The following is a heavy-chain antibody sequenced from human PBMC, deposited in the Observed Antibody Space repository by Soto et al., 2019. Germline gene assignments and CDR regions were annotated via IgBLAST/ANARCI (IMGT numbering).Heavy chain of an antibody. V-gene: IGHV3-33*01. J-gene: IGHJ4*02. CDR3: ARGITMVRGYHKSDFDY. CDR1: GFTFSSYG. D-gene: IGHD3-10*01. CDR2: IWYDGSNK. Sequence: QVQLVESGGGVVQPGRSLRLSCAASGFTFSSYGMHWVRQAPGKGLEWVAVIWYDGSNKYYAGSVKGRFTISRDNSKNTLYLQMNSLRAEDTAVYYCARGITMVRGYHKSDFDYWGQGTLVTVSS.